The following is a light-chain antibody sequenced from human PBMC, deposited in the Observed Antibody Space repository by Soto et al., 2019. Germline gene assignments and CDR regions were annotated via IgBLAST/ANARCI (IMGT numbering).Light chain of an antibody. J-gene: IGLJ1*01. CDR2: QFT. Sequence: QSVLTQPASVSGSPGQSITISCTGTSSDIGGYYYVSWYQHHPGKAPKLLIYQFTNRPSRVSNRFSGSKSGNTASLTISGLQADDEADYYCTSYSSSDIFYVFGTGTKVTVL. CDR3: TSYSSSDIFYV. V-gene: IGLV2-14*01. CDR1: SSDIGGYYY.